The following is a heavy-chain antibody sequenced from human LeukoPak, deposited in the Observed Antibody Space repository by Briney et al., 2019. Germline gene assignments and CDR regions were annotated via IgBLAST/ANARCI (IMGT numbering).Heavy chain of an antibody. D-gene: IGHD3-3*01. CDR3: ARDPGQADFCSGYYDLFYFDY. CDR2: INPSGGST. Sequence: ASVKLSCKASGYTFTSYYMHWVRQAPGQGLEWMGIINPSGGSTSYAQKFQGRVTMTRDTSTSTVYMELSSLRSEGTAVYYCARDPGQADFCSGYYDLFYFDYWGQGTLVTVSS. CDR1: GYTFTSYY. V-gene: IGHV1-46*03. J-gene: IGHJ4*02.